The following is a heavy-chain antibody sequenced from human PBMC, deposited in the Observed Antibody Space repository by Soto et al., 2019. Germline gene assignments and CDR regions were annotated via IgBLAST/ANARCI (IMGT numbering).Heavy chain of an antibody. D-gene: IGHD3-22*01. J-gene: IGHJ5*02. CDR3: ARREDYYDSSGYLRP. CDR2: IYSSGST. Sequence: SETLSLTCTVTGGAISGYYWTWIRQPDGEGLEWIGRIYSSGSTNYNPSLKSRVTISLDTSMNYFSLRLSSVTAADTAVYYCARREDYYDSSGYLRPWGQGTLVTVSS. CDR1: GGAISGYY. V-gene: IGHV4-4*07.